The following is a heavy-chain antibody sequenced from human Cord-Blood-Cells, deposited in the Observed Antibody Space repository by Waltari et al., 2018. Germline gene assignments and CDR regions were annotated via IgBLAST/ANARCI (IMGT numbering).Heavy chain of an antibody. CDR2: ISSSGSTI. CDR3: ARGGGLHWYFDL. CDR1: GFTFSSYE. V-gene: IGHV3-48*03. J-gene: IGHJ2*01. Sequence: EVQLVESGGGLVQPGGSLRLPCAASGFTFSSYEMNRVRQAPGKGLEWVSYISSSGSTIYYADSVKGRFTISRDNAKNSLYLQMNSLRAEDTAVYYCARGGGLHWYFDLWGRGTLVTVSS.